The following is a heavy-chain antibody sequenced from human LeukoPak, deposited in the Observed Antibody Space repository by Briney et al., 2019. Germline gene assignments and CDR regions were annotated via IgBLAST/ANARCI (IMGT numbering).Heavy chain of an antibody. D-gene: IGHD4-23*01. CDR2: ITTSGGST. CDR3: ARGYGGNSAYFDY. CDR1: GFTFSSYA. J-gene: IGHJ4*02. V-gene: IGHV3-23*01. Sequence: GGSLRLSCAASGFTFSSYAMSWVRQAPGEGLEWVSSITTSGGSTYYADSVKGRFTISRDNAKNTLYLQMNSLRAEDTAVYYCARGYGGNSAYFDYWGQGTLVTVSS.